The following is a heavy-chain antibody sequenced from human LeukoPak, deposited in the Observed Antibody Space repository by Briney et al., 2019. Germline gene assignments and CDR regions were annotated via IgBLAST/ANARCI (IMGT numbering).Heavy chain of an antibody. CDR2: ISSSSSTI. D-gene: IGHD3-10*01. V-gene: IGHV3-48*01. CDR1: GFTFSSFA. Sequence: GGSLRLSCAASGFTFSSFAMSWVRQAPGKGLEWVSSISSSSSTIYYADSVKGRFTISRDNAKNSLYLQMNSLRAEDTAVYYCARRVGMVRGVIIPALDYWGQGTLVTVSS. CDR3: ARRVGMVRGVIIPALDY. J-gene: IGHJ4*02.